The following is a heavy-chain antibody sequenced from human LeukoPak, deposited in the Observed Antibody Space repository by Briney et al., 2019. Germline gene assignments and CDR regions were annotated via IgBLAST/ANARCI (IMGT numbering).Heavy chain of an antibody. V-gene: IGHV4-34*01. CDR1: GVSFSGYY. CDR2: INHSGST. CDR3: ARRRLWFGELPIDY. Sequence: PSETLSLTCAVYGVSFSGYYWSWIREPPGKGLEWIGEINHSGSTNYNPSLKSRVTISVDTSKNQFSLKLSSVTAADTAVYYCARRRLWFGELPIDYWGQGTLVTVSS. J-gene: IGHJ4*02. D-gene: IGHD3-10*01.